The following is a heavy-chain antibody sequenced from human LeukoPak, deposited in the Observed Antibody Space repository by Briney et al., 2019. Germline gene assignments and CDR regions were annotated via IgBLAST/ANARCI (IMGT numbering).Heavy chain of an antibody. CDR1: GGSFSGYY. CDR2: INHSGST. D-gene: IGHD5-18*01. J-gene: IGHJ4*02. Sequence: PSETLSLTCAVYGGSFSGYYWSWIRQPPGKGLEWIGEINHSGSTNYNPSLKSRVTISVDTSKNQFSLKLSSVTAADTAVYYCASEKRGYSYGWEYWGQGTLVTVSS. V-gene: IGHV4-34*01. CDR3: ASEKRGYSYGWEY.